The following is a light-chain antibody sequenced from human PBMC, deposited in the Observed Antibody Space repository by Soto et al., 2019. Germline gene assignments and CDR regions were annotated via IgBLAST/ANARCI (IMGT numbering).Light chain of an antibody. CDR2: EVS. CDR3: MSYVGGNSVA. J-gene: IGLJ2*01. Sequence: QSALTQPPSASGSPGMSVTLSCSGTDNDVGRYHYVSWYQQHPGKAPKLLIYEVSKRPSGVPDRFSASKSGNTASLTVSGLQGEDEADYYCMSYVGGNSVAFGGGTKLTVL. CDR1: DNDVGRYHY. V-gene: IGLV2-8*01.